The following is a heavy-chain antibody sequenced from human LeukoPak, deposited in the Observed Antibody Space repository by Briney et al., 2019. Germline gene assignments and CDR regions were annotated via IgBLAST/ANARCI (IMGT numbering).Heavy chain of an antibody. J-gene: IGHJ4*02. Sequence: PGGSLRLSCAASGFTFRTYTMSWVRQAPGKGLECVSSISSSSGHIYYADSVKGRFTISRDNAKNSLFLQMNSLRAEDTAVYYCARDLLLWFGELSGDSDYWGQGTLVTVSS. V-gene: IGHV3-21*01. D-gene: IGHD3-10*01. CDR1: GFTFRTYT. CDR2: ISSSSGHI. CDR3: ARDLLLWFGELSGDSDY.